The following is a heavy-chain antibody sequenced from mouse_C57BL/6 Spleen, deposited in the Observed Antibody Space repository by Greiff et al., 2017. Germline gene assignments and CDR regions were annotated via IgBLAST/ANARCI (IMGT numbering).Heavy chain of an antibody. J-gene: IGHJ4*01. D-gene: IGHD2-5*01. Sequence: QVQLKESGPELVKPGASVKISCKASGYAFSSSWMNWVKQRPGKGLEWIGRIYPGDGDTNYNGKFKGKATLTADKSSSTAYMQLSSLTSEDSAVYFCARDSKSAMDYWGQGTSVTVSS. CDR3: ARDSKSAMDY. V-gene: IGHV1-82*01. CDR2: IYPGDGDT. CDR1: GYAFSSSW.